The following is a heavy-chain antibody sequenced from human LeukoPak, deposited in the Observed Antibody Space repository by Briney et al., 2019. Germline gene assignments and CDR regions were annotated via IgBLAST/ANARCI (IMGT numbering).Heavy chain of an antibody. V-gene: IGHV4-39*01. D-gene: IGHD5-12*01. Sequence: PGGSLRLSCAASGFTFSGYRMSWVRQAPGKGLEWIGSIYYSGSTYYNPSLKSRVTISVDTSKNQFSLKLSSVTAADTAVYYCAGRVRIVATIDYWGQGTLVTVSS. J-gene: IGHJ4*02. CDR2: IYYSGST. CDR3: AGRVRIVATIDY. CDR1: GFTFSGYR.